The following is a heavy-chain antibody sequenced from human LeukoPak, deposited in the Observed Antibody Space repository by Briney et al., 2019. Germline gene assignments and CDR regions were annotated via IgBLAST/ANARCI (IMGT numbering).Heavy chain of an antibody. CDR3: ARVTRLLQKGAFDN. D-gene: IGHD4-11*01. V-gene: IGHV3-21*01. Sequence: PGGSPRVSCAASGFSFSSYSVNWVRQAPGKGLEWVSSISSSSSYIYYADSVKGRFTISRDNAKNSLYLQMNSLRAEDTAVYYCARVTRLLQKGAFDNWGQGTLVTVSS. J-gene: IGHJ3*02. CDR1: GFSFSSYS. CDR2: ISSSSSYI.